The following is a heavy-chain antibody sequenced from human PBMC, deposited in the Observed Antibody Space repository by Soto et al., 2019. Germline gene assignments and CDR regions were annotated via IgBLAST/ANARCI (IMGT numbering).Heavy chain of an antibody. Sequence: GGSLRLSCAASGFTFSSYAMHWVRQAPGKGLEWVAVISYDGSNKYYADSVKGRFTISRDNSKNTLYLQMNSLRAEDTAVYYCARTLYYYDSSGYYGTENFDYWGQGTLVTVSS. J-gene: IGHJ4*02. CDR1: GFTFSSYA. CDR2: ISYDGSNK. D-gene: IGHD3-22*01. V-gene: IGHV3-30-3*01. CDR3: ARTLYYYDSSGYYGTENFDY.